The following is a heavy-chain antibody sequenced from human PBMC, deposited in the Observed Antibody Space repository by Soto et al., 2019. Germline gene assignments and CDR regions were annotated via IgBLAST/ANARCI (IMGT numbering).Heavy chain of an antibody. Sequence: VKGHCKASVGTFISYLISWVRQAFGEGLEWMGGIIPIFGTANYAQKFHGRVTITADESTSTAYMELSSLRSEDTAVYYCARVNDYTYSILRYYSMDICGKGSTITVDS. D-gene: IGHD4-4*01. CDR2: IIPIFGTA. CDR3: ARVNDYTYSILRYYSMDI. CDR1: VGTFISYL. J-gene: IGHJ6*04. V-gene: IGHV1-69*13.